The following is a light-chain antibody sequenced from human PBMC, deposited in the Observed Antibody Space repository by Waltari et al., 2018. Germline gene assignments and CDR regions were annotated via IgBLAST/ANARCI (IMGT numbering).Light chain of an antibody. CDR2: DVS. Sequence: QSALTQPASVSGSPGQSITISCTGTSSDVGGYYYVSRYQQHPGKAPKLMIFDVSNRPSGVSNRFSGSKSGNTASLTISGLQAEDEADYYCSSYISSSTLELFGGGTSLTVL. CDR3: SSYISSSTLEL. V-gene: IGLV2-14*03. CDR1: SSDVGGYYY. J-gene: IGLJ2*01.